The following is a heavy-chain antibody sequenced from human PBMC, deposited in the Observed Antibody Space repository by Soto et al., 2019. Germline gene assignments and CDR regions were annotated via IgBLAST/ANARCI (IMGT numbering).Heavy chain of an antibody. V-gene: IGHV3-15*01. J-gene: IGHJ2*01. D-gene: IGHD4-17*01. CDR1: GFTFSNAW. CDR2: IKSKTDGGTT. CDR3: TTPDYGEPDLYFDL. Sequence: EVQLVESGGGLVKPGGSLRLSCAASGFTFSNAWMSWVRQAPGKGLEWVGRIKSKTDGGTTDYAAPVKGRFTISRDDSKNTLYLQMNSLKTEDTAVYYCTTPDYGEPDLYFDLWGRGTLVTVSS.